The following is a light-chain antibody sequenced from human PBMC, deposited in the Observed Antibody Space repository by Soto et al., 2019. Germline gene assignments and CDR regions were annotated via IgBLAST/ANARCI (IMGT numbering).Light chain of an antibody. J-gene: IGKJ2*01. CDR2: GAS. Sequence: EIVLTQSPGTLSLSPGERATLSCRASQSVSGIYLAWYQQKPGQAPRLLIYGASSRATGIPDRFSGSGSGTDFTLSISRLEPADFAVYYCQQYGTSPPYTFGQGTKVEIK. CDR3: QQYGTSPPYT. CDR1: QSVSGIY. V-gene: IGKV3-20*01.